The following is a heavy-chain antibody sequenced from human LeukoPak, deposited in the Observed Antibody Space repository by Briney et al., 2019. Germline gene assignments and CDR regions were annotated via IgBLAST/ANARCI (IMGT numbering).Heavy chain of an antibody. CDR2: INGDGSTT. V-gene: IGHV3-74*03. CDR1: GFTFSTYW. CDR3: ARDYAVSPDY. Sequence: PGGSLRLSCTASGFTFSTYWINWVRQSPGKGLVWVALINGDGSTTTHADSVKGRFTISRDNAKNTAYLQMNSLRDEDTAVYFCARDYAVSPDYWGQGTLVTVSA. D-gene: IGHD3-16*01. J-gene: IGHJ4*02.